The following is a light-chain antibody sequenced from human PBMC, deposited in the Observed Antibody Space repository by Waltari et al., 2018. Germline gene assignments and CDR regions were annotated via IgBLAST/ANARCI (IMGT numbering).Light chain of an antibody. J-gene: IGLJ1*01. CDR3: QAWDSSTFYV. CDR2: QDR. CDR1: NLGYKY. V-gene: IGLV3-1*01. Sequence: SYELTQPPSLSVSPGQTASITCSGDNLGYKYISWYQKKPGLPPVLVSYQDRKRPSGIPERFSGSNSGSAATLTISGTQAMDEADYFCQAWDSSTFYVFGTGTKVSVL.